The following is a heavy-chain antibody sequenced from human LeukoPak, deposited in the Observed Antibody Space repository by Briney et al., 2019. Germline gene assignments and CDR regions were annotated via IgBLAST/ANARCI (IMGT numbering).Heavy chain of an antibody. V-gene: IGHV4-34*10. CDR2: IYYSGST. CDR3: ARNIGGSSWFDY. D-gene: IGHD6-13*01. J-gene: IGHJ4*02. Sequence: SETLSLTCAVYGGSFSGYYWGWIRQPPGKGLEWIGGIYYSGSTNYNPSLQSRLVMFEDQSKNQFSPKLRSATAADTAVFYCARNIGGSSWFDYWGQGALVTVCS. CDR1: GGSFSGYY.